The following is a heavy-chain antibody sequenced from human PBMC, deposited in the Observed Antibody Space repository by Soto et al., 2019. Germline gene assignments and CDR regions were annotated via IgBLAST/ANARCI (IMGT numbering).Heavy chain of an antibody. D-gene: IGHD2-2*01. CDR1: GDTFNSYT. CDR2: FIPIVDLT. V-gene: IGHV1-69*02. Sequence: QVQLVQSRDAVRKHGSSVKVSCKASGDTFNSYTFSWVLQAPGQGLESMAWFIPIVDLTNYAQSLQGRATITADKSTSTVYMELYSLRSDDTAMYYCAVHRVPPSTSWIHFWGQGALVTVSS. CDR3: AVHRVPPSTSWIHF. J-gene: IGHJ4*02.